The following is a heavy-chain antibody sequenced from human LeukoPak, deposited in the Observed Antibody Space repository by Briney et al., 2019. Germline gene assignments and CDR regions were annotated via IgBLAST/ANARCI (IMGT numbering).Heavy chain of an antibody. CDR1: GGSISSYY. CDR3: ARATGSDYGDYNYYYYYGMDV. CDR2: IYYSGST. D-gene: IGHD4-17*01. V-gene: IGHV4-59*01. Sequence: SETLSLTCTVSGGSISSYYWSWIRQPPGKGLEWIGYIYYSGSTNYNPSPKSRVTISVDTSKNQFSLKLSSVTAADTAVYYCARATGSDYGDYNYYYYYGMDVWGQGTTVTVSS. J-gene: IGHJ6*02.